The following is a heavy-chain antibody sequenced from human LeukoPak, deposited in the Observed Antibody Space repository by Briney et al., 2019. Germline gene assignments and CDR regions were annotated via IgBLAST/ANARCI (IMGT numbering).Heavy chain of an antibody. CDR3: VXXRXEGXAWVEFDP. Sequence: GGSLRLSCAAFGFTVSSYGMSWVRQAPGKGPEWVSLVYSDGVTRYADSVQGRFTISRDNSKNTVYLQMNNLRVEDTAVYHCVXXRXEGXAWVEFDPWGQGILVTVSS. V-gene: IGHV3-66*02. CDR1: GFTVSSYG. CDR2: VYSDGVT. J-gene: IGHJ5*02.